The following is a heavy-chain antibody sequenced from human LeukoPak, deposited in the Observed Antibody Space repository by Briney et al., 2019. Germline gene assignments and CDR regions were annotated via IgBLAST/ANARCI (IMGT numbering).Heavy chain of an antibody. CDR3: ARGRRSSGWRPNAFDI. J-gene: IGHJ3*02. CDR2: INHSGST. Sequence: SETLSLTCAVYGGSFSGYYWSRIRQPPGKGLEWIGEINHSGSTNYNPSLKSRVTISVDTSKNQFSLKLSSVTAADTAVYYCARGRRSSGWRPNAFDIWGQGTMVTVSS. V-gene: IGHV4-34*01. D-gene: IGHD6-19*01. CDR1: GGSFSGYY.